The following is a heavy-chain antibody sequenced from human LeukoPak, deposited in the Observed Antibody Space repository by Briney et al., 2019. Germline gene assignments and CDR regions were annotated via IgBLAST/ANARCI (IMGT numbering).Heavy chain of an antibody. D-gene: IGHD1-26*01. CDR2: IYYSGST. Sequence: SETLSLTCTVSGGSISSSDYYWGWIRQPPGKGLEWIGYIYYSGSTNYNPSLKSRVTISVDTSKNQFSLKLSSVTAADTAVYYCARRSWPGGSYSVRWFDPWGQGTLVTVSS. J-gene: IGHJ5*02. CDR3: ARRSWPGGSYSVRWFDP. CDR1: GGSISSSDYY. V-gene: IGHV4-39*07.